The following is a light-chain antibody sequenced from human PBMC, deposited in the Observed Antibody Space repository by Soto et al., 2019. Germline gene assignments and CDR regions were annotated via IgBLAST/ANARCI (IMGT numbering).Light chain of an antibody. CDR1: QSISNY. J-gene: IGKJ4*01. CDR3: QQRSNWQGAT. CDR2: DAS. Sequence: EIVLTQSPGTLSLSPGERATLSCRASQSISNYLAWYQHKPGQAPRLLISDASERASGVPARFSGSGSGTDFTLTISSLEPEDFAVYYCQQRSNWQGATFGGGTKVEIK. V-gene: IGKV3-11*01.